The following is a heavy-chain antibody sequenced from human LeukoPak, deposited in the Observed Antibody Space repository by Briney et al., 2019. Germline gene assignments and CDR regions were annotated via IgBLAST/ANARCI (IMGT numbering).Heavy chain of an antibody. CDR2: INHSGST. D-gene: IGHD3-10*01. CDR3: ARGPRQYYYGSGSYYNLYFQH. CDR1: GGSFSGYY. Sequence: SETLSLTCAVYGGSFSGYYWSWIRQPPGKGLEWIGEINHSGSTNYNPSLKGRVTISVDTSKNQFSLKLSSVTAADTAVYYCARGPRQYYYGSGSYYNLYFQHWGQGTLATVSS. V-gene: IGHV4-34*01. J-gene: IGHJ1*01.